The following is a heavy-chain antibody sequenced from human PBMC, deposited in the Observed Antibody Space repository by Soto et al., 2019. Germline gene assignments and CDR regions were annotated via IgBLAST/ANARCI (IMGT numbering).Heavy chain of an antibody. V-gene: IGHV3-30*18. J-gene: IGHJ4*02. CDR3: AKEGISYSHYFDY. D-gene: IGHD2-8*01. Sequence: PGGSLRLSCAASGFTFSSYGMHWVRQAPGKGLEWVAVISHDGSNKYYADSVKGRFTISRDNSKNTLYLQMNSLRAEDTAVYYCAKEGISYSHYFDYWGQGTLVTVSS. CDR2: ISHDGSNK. CDR1: GFTFSSYG.